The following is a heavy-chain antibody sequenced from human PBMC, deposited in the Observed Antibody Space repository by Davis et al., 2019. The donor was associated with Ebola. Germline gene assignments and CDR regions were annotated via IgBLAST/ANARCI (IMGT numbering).Heavy chain of an antibody. CDR3: ARGGSTAMAEDY. J-gene: IGHJ4*02. Sequence: PGGSLILSCAAPGFTFSSYAMHWVRQAQGKGLEWVAVISYDGSNKYYADSVKGRFTISRDNSKNTLYLQMNSLRAEDTAVYYCARGGSTAMAEDYWGQGTLVTVSS. D-gene: IGHD5-18*01. CDR2: ISYDGSNK. CDR1: GFTFSSYA. V-gene: IGHV3-30*04.